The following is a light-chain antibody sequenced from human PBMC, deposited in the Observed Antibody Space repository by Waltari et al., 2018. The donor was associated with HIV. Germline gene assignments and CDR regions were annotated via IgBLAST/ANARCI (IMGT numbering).Light chain of an antibody. CDR1: SSDIGAFDS. Sequence: QSALTQPPSASGSLGQSVTISCTGSSSDIGAFDSVSWFQQYPPSAPTLFLYEVNKRPPCFPDRLSGSRSRNSAFLTFSRPQPNDTAAYFCSSYRDNIWVLLGRGTNLTVL. CDR3: SSYRDNIWVL. J-gene: IGLJ2*01. V-gene: IGLV2-8*01. CDR2: EVN.